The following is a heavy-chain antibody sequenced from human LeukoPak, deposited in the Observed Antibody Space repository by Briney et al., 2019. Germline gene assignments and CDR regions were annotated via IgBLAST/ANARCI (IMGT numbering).Heavy chain of an antibody. Sequence: SVKVSCKASGDSFDIYVINWVRQAPGQGLEWMGRIIPIFNTANYAQKFQGRVTITADKSTTTAYMELTNLRSDDTAVYFCARNCSGGANCYNLFGMDVWGQGTTVTVSS. D-gene: IGHD2-15*01. CDR2: IIPIFNTA. CDR3: ARNCSGGANCYNLFGMDV. V-gene: IGHV1-69*06. J-gene: IGHJ6*02. CDR1: GDSFDIYV.